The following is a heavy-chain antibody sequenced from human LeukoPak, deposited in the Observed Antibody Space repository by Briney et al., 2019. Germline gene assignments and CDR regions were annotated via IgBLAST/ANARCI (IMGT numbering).Heavy chain of an antibody. CDR2: ISYDGSNK. Sequence: GGSLRLSCAASGFTFSSYAMHWVRQAPGKGLEWVAVISYDGSNKYYADSVKGRFTISRDNSKNTLYLQMNSLRADDTAVYYCARESCSGGSCYFDYWGQGTLVTVSS. CDR3: ARESCSGGSCYFDY. J-gene: IGHJ4*02. D-gene: IGHD2-15*01. V-gene: IGHV3-30*04. CDR1: GFTFSSYA.